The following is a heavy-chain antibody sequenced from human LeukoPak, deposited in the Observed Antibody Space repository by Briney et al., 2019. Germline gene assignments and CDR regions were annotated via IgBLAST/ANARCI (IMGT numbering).Heavy chain of an antibody. CDR3: ARDNDSSPPYYFDY. D-gene: IGHD3-22*01. V-gene: IGHV1-18*01. CDR1: GYTFTSYG. J-gene: IGHJ4*02. CDR2: ISAYNGNT. Sequence: ASVKVSCKASGYTFTSYGISWVRQAPGQGLEWMGWISAYNGNTNYAQKLQGRVTITTDTSTTTAYMEMTSLRSDDTAVYYCARDNDSSPPYYFDYWGQGTLVTVSS.